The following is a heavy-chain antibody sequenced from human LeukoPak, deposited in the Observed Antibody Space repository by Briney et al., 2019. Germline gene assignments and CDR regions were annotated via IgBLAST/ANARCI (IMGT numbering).Heavy chain of an antibody. CDR1: GGSISSYY. Sequence: PSETLSLTCTVSGGSISSYYWSWIRQPAGKGLEWIGRIYTSGSTNYNPSLKSRVTMSVDTSKNQFSLKLSSVTAADTAVYYCARIPSSYVGYYYMDVWGKGTTVTVSS. CDR3: ARIPSSYVGYYYMDV. V-gene: IGHV4-4*07. D-gene: IGHD1-26*01. J-gene: IGHJ6*03. CDR2: IYTSGST.